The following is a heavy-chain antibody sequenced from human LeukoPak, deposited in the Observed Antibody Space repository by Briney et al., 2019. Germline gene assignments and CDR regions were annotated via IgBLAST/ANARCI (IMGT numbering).Heavy chain of an antibody. CDR1: GFTFSIFG. CDR3: VRGGGPSYKYNAFDI. V-gene: IGHV3-48*03. Sequence: GGPLRLSCTVSGFTFSIFGMNWLREAPGKGLEWVAYITNSGSTIDYADSVKGRFTISRDNARNSLYLQMSSLRAEDTAVYYCVRGGGPSYKYNAFDIWGQGTMVTVSS. J-gene: IGHJ3*02. CDR2: ITNSGSTI. D-gene: IGHD2-15*01.